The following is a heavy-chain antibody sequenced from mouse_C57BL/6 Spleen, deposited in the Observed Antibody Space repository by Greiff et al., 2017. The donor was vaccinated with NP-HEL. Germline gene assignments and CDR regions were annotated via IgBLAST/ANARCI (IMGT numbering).Heavy chain of an antibody. D-gene: IGHD2-1*01. CDR1: GYSITSGYY. J-gene: IGHJ3*01. CDR3: ARGELLFFAY. Sequence: EVQLVESGPGLVKPSQSLSLTCSVTGYSITSGYYWNWIRQFPGNKLEWMGYISYDGSNNYNPSLKNRISITRDTSKNQFFLKLNSVTTEDTATYYCARGELLFFAYWGQGTLVTVSA. V-gene: IGHV3-6*01. CDR2: ISYDGSN.